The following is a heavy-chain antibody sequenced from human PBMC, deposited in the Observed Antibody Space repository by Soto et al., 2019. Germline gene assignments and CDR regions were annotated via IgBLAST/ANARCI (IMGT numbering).Heavy chain of an antibody. Sequence: QVQLVQSGAEVKKPRASVKVSCKASGYTFTSYGISWVRQAPGQGLEWMGWISAYNGNTNYAQKLQGRVTMTTDTSTSTAYMELRSLRSDDTAVYYCARAPGPYGSGSYRAYFDYWGQGTLVTVSS. D-gene: IGHD3-10*01. CDR3: ARAPGPYGSGSYRAYFDY. J-gene: IGHJ4*02. V-gene: IGHV1-18*01. CDR2: ISAYNGNT. CDR1: GYTFTSYG.